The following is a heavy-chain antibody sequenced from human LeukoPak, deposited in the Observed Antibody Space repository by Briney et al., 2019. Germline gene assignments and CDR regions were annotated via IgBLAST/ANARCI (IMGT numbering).Heavy chain of an antibody. CDR1: GASVSTYY. CDR2: IYYSGST. J-gene: IGHJ4*02. D-gene: IGHD3-10*01. CDR3: ARGSMRYGSGSYPFDY. Sequence: SDTLSLTCTVSGASVSTYYGSWIRQPPGKGLEWIGYIYYSGSTYYNPSLKSRVTISVDTTKSQFSLKLSSVTAADTAVYYCARGSMRYGSGSYPFDYWGQGTLVTVSS. V-gene: IGHV4-59*02.